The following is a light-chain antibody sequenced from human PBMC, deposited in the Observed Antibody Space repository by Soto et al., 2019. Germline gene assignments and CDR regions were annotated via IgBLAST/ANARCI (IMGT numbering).Light chain of an antibody. V-gene: IGLV1-44*01. CDR1: SSNIGSNT. CDR2: SSD. CDR3: AAWDDSLNVVV. J-gene: IGLJ3*02. Sequence: QSVLTQPPSASETPGQRVTISCSGSSSNIGSNTVNWYHQLPGTAPKLLIHSSDQRPSGVPDRFSGSKSGTSASLAISGLRSEDEADYYCAAWDDSLNVVVFGGGTQLTVL.